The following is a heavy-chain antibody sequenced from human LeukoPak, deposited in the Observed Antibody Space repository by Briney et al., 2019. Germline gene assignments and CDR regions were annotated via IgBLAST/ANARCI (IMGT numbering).Heavy chain of an antibody. V-gene: IGHV4-59*01. CDR1: GGSISSYY. CDR3: ARAPPIFGVVINRPGGPDWFDP. CDR2: IYYSGST. Sequence: SETLSLTCTVSGGSISSYYWSWIRQPPGKGLEWIGYIYYSGSTNYNPSLKSRVTISVDTSKNQFSLKLSSVTAADTAVYYCARAPPIFGVVINRPGGPDWFDPWGRGTLVTVSS. J-gene: IGHJ5*02. D-gene: IGHD3-3*02.